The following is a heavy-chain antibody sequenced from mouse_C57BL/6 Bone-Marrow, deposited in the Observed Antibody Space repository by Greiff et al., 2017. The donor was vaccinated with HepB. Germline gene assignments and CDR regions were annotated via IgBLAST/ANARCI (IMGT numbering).Heavy chain of an antibody. CDR1: GYTFPSYW. Sequence: QVQLQQPGAELVRPGSSVKLSCKASGYTFPSYWMHWVKQRPIQGLEWIGNIDPSDSETHYNQKFKDKATLTVDKSSSTAYMQLSSLTAEDSAVYYCARKGVGFDYWGQGTTLTVSS. V-gene: IGHV1-52*01. J-gene: IGHJ2*01. CDR2: IDPSDSET. CDR3: ARKGVGFDY.